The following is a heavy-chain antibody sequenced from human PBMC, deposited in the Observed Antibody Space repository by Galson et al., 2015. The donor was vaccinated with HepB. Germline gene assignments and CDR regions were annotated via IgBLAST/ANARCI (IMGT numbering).Heavy chain of an antibody. CDR3: ARAQGLMVDAIDY. CDR2: IRCDGSNK. Sequence: SLRLSCAASGFTFSSYGMHWVRQAPGKGLEWVAVIRCDGSNKYYADSVKGRFTISRDNSKNTLYLQMNSLRAEDTAVYYCARAQGLMVDAIDYWGQGTLVTVSS. J-gene: IGHJ4*02. D-gene: IGHD2-8*01. CDR1: GFTFSSYG. V-gene: IGHV3-33*01.